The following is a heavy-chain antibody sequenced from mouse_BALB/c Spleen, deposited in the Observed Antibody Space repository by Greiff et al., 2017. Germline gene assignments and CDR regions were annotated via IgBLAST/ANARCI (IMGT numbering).Heavy chain of an antibody. CDR2: ISSGGGST. CDR1: GFAFSSYD. CDR3: ARHGGDYGYVAMDY. Sequence: DVMLVESGGGLVKPGGSLKLSCAASGFAFSSYDMSWVRQTPEKRLEWVAYISSGGGSTYYPDTVKGRFTISRDNAKNTLYLQMSSLKSEDTAMYYCARHGGDYGYVAMDYWGQGTSVTVSS. D-gene: IGHD1-2*01. J-gene: IGHJ4*01. V-gene: IGHV5-12-1*01.